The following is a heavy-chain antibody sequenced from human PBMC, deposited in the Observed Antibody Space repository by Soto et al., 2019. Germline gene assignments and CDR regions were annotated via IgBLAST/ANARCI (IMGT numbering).Heavy chain of an antibody. D-gene: IGHD1-26*01. Sequence: KTSETLSLTCNVSGGSISSYYWSWIRQPPGKGLEWIGCIYYSGSTNYNPSLKSRVTISVDTSKNQFSLKLSSVTAADTAVYYCAGADSASRYVLGDYWGKGTLVTVSS. CDR2: IYYSGST. V-gene: IGHV4-59*01. CDR3: AGADSASRYVLGDY. CDR1: GGSISSYY. J-gene: IGHJ4*02.